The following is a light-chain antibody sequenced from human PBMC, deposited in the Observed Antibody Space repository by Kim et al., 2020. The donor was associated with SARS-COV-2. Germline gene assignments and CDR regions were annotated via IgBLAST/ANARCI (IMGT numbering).Light chain of an antibody. CDR1: SSDVGSYNL. V-gene: IGLV2-23*01. J-gene: IGLJ1*01. CDR2: EDN. Sequence: QYALTQPASVSGSPGQSITISCTGTSSDVGSYNLVSWYQQHPGKAPKVMIYEDNQRPSGVSSRFSGSKSGNTASLTISGLQAEDEADYYCCSYAGSITYVFGTGTKVTVL. CDR3: CSYAGSITYV.